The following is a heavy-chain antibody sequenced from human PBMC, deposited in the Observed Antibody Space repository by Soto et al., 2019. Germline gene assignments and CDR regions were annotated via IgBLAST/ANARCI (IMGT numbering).Heavy chain of an antibody. J-gene: IGHJ4*02. CDR1: GYTFTDYW. V-gene: IGHV5-10-1*03. Sequence: EVQLVQSGAEVKKPGESLRISCQGSGYTFTDYWITWVRQMPGKRLEWMGRIDPSGSYTLYSPSFRGHVTISADKSINTVYLQWRSLKASDSGIYYCARGDYYGSGIDSWGQGVLVTVSS. D-gene: IGHD3-10*01. CDR3: ARGDYYGSGIDS. CDR2: IDPSGSYT.